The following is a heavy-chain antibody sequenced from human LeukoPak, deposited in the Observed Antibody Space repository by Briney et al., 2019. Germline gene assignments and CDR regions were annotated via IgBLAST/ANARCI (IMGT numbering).Heavy chain of an antibody. V-gene: IGHV1-2*02. CDR3: ARDSWFGELLLDYYYYMDV. D-gene: IGHD3-10*01. J-gene: IGHJ6*03. CDR2: INPNSGGT. CDR1: GYTFTEYY. Sequence: WASVKVSCKASGYTFTEYYLHWVRQAPGQGLEWMGWINPNSGGTIYAQKFQGRVTMTRDTSISTAYMELSSLRSDDTAVYYCARDSWFGELLLDYYYYMDVWGKGTTVTVSS.